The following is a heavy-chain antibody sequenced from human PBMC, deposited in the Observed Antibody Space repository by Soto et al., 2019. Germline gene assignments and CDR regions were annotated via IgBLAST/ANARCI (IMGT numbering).Heavy chain of an antibody. D-gene: IGHD3-10*01. Sequence: GGSLRLSCAASGFTFSSYAMTWVRQAPGKGLEWVSGLSDSGGSIYYADSVKGRFTISRDNSKNTLYLQMNSLRTEDTAIYYCARDDEGGSYCDLGYWGQGTLVTVSS. J-gene: IGHJ4*02. CDR3: ARDDEGGSYCDLGY. V-gene: IGHV3-23*01. CDR2: LSDSGGSI. CDR1: GFTFSSYA.